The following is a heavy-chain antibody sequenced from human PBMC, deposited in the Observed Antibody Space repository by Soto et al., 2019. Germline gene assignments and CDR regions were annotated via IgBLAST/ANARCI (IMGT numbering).Heavy chain of an antibody. CDR2: IYHRGAT. D-gene: IGHD3-22*01. V-gene: IGHV4-38-2*01. CDR1: GYSINRGYY. CDR3: ARYQYDSSGHEDEH. J-gene: IGHJ4*02. Sequence: PSETLSLTCSVSGYSINRGYYWGWIRQAPGKGLEWIGSIYHRGATYYAPSLKARAAISLDTSNNHFTLRLTSVTVADTAIYYCARYQYDSSGHEDEHWGQGALVTVPS.